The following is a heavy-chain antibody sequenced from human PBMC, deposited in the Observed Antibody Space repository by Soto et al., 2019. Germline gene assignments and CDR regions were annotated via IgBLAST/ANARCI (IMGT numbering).Heavy chain of an antibody. CDR1: GYTFTGYY. D-gene: IGHD6-13*01. CDR2: INPNGGGT. Sequence: QVQLVQSGAEVKKPGASVKVSCKASGYTFTGYYMHWVRQAPGQGLEWMGWINPNGGGTNYAQKFQGWVTMTRDTSISTAYMELSRLRSDDTAVYYCARAPSSSWYYLMDYWGQGTLVTVSS. J-gene: IGHJ4*02. CDR3: ARAPSSSWYYLMDY. V-gene: IGHV1-2*04.